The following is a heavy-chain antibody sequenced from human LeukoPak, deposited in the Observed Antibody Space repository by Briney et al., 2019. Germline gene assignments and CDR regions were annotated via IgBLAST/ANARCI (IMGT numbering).Heavy chain of an antibody. D-gene: IGHD4-17*01. Sequence: ASVNLSCKVSGYTFTSHYVHWVRQAPGQGLEWMGIIHPSGGTTSYARKFQGRVTLTRDMSTDTVYMELSTLRSEDTAVYYCARDRTTVTTQWDDAFDIWGQGTLVTVS. CDR2: IHPSGGTT. J-gene: IGHJ3*02. CDR3: ARDRTTVTTQWDDAFDI. CDR1: GYTFTSHY. V-gene: IGHV1-46*01.